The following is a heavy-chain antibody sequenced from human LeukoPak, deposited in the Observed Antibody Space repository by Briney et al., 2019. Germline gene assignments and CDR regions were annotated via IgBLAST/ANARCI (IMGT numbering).Heavy chain of an antibody. V-gene: IGHV1-69*01. CDR1: GGTFSSYA. D-gene: IGHD3-22*01. J-gene: IGHJ4*02. Sequence: SVKVSCKASGGTFSSYAISWVRQDPGQGLEWMGGIIPIFGTANYAQKFQGRVTITADESTSTAYMELSSLRSEDTAVYYCARAVPEDYDSSGYSNYFDYWGQGTLVTVSS. CDR3: ARAVPEDYDSSGYSNYFDY. CDR2: IIPIFGTA.